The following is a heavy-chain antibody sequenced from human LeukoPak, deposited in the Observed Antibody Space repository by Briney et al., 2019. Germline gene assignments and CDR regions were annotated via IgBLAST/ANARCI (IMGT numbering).Heavy chain of an antibody. CDR1: GYRFTDYW. D-gene: IGHD2-15*01. CDR2: IYPGNSET. V-gene: IGHV5-51*01. Sequence: GESLKISCNGSGYRFTDYWIGGVRQKPGKGLEWMGIIYPGNSETRYSPSFQGQVTISADKSINTAYLQWSSLKASYTAMYYCARHYCSGGSCYSADYNWFDPWGQGTLVTVSS. CDR3: ARHYCSGGSCYSADYNWFDP. J-gene: IGHJ5*02.